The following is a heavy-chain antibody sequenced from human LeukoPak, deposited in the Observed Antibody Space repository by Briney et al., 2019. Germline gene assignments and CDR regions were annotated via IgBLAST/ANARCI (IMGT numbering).Heavy chain of an antibody. CDR3: AAGYSSGWSQPAFDY. Sequence: PSETLSLTCTVSGGSISSYYWGWIRQPPGKGLERIGYIYYSGSTNYNPSLKSRVTISVDTSKNQFSLKLSSVTAADTAVYYCAAGYSSGWSQPAFDYWGQGTLVTVSS. CDR2: IYYSGST. CDR1: GGSISSYY. V-gene: IGHV4-59*01. J-gene: IGHJ4*02. D-gene: IGHD6-19*01.